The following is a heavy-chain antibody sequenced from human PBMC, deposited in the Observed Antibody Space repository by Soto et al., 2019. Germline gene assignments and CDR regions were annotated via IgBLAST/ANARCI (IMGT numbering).Heavy chain of an antibody. D-gene: IGHD5-18*01. CDR2: IYYSGST. V-gene: IGHV4-31*03. Sequence: QVQLQESGPGLVKPSQTLSLTCTVSGGSISSGGYYWSWIRQHPGKGLEWIGYIYYSGSTYYNPSLKRRFTISVDTSKNQFSLKLSSVTAADTAVYYCARASSTRGYSYGYWFDPWGQGTLVTVSS. J-gene: IGHJ5*02. CDR3: ARASSTRGYSYGYWFDP. CDR1: GGSISSGGYY.